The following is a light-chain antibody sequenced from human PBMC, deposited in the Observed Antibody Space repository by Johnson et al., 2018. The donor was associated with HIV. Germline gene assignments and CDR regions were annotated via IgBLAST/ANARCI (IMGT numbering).Light chain of an antibody. Sequence: QAVLTQPPSVSAAPGQKVTISCSGSSSNIGNNYVSWYQQLPGTAPKLLIYDNNKRPSGIPDRFSGSTSGTSATLAISGLQTGDEADYYCGTWDTSLSAYVVGTGTKVTVL. J-gene: IGLJ1*01. CDR2: DNN. CDR1: SSNIGNNY. CDR3: GTWDTSLSAYV. V-gene: IGLV1-51*01.